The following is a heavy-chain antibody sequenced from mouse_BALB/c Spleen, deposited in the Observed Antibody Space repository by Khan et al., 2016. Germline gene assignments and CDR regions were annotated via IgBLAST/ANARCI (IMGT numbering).Heavy chain of an antibody. D-gene: IGHD3-3*01. CDR1: GYNFTSYW. Sequence: QVQLQQSGAELVKPGTSVKLSCKASGYNFTSYWINWVKLRPGQGLEWIGDIYPGSGSTNYNEKFKSKATLTVDTSSSTAYMQLSSLASEDSALXHCAKRMRLCPWFAYWGQGTLVTVSA. CDR2: IYPGSGST. J-gene: IGHJ3*01. V-gene: IGHV1-55*01. CDR3: AKRMRLCPWFAY.